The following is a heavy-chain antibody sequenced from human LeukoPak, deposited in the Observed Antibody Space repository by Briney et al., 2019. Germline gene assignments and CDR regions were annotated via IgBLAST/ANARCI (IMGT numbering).Heavy chain of an antibody. CDR2: ISWNSGSI. Sequence: GRSLRLSCAASGFTFDDYAMHWVRQAPGKGLEWVSGISWNSGSIGYADSVKGRFTISRDNAKNSLYLQMNSLRAEDTALYYCAKGGGGVITFGGVIAHFDYWGQGTLVTVSS. D-gene: IGHD3-16*02. CDR3: AKGGGGVITFGGVIAHFDY. CDR1: GFTFDDYA. V-gene: IGHV3-9*01. J-gene: IGHJ4*02.